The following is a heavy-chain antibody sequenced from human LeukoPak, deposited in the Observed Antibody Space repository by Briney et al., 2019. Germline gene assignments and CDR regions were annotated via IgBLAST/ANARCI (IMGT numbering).Heavy chain of an antibody. D-gene: IGHD1-1*01. CDR2: ISYDGSNK. V-gene: IGHV3-30*14. J-gene: IGHJ3*02. CDR3: ARAQTLAGNAHAFDI. Sequence: GGSLRLSCAASGFTFSSYAMHWVRPAPGKGLEWVAVISYDGSNKYYADSVKGRFTISRDNSKNTLYLQMNSLRAEDTAVYYCARAQTLAGNAHAFDIWGQGTMVTVSS. CDR1: GFTFSSYA.